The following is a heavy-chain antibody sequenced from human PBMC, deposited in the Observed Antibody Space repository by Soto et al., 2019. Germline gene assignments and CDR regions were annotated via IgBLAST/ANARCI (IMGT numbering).Heavy chain of an antibody. CDR2: LYYSGST. D-gene: IGHD6-13*01. CDR3: AGDRGHIAAAGTGWFDP. Sequence: QVQLQESGPGLVKPSQTLSLTCTVSGGSISSGGYYWSWIRQHPGKGQEWIGYLYYSGSTYYNPSLNGRSTMAADTSNSQCALKLSSVTAADTAGYYCAGDRGHIAAAGTGWFDPWGQGTLVTVSS. CDR1: GGSISSGGYY. J-gene: IGHJ5*02. V-gene: IGHV4-31*03.